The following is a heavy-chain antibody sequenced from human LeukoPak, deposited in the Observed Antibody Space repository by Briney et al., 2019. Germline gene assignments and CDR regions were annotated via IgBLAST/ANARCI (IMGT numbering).Heavy chain of an antibody. V-gene: IGHV3-9*01. Sequence: GRSLRLSCAASGFTFDDYAMHWVRQAPGKGLEWVSGISWNSGSIGYADSVKGRFTISRDNAKNSLYLQMNSLRAEDTALYYCAKDSDWGGDHYYYGMDVWGQGTTVTVSS. CDR3: AKDSDWGGDHYYYGMDV. J-gene: IGHJ6*02. CDR2: ISWNSGSI. D-gene: IGHD7-27*01. CDR1: GFTFDDYA.